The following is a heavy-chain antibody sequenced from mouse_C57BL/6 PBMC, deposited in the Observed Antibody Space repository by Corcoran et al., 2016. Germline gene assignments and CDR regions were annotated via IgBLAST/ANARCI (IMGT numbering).Heavy chain of an antibody. Sequence: EVQLQQSGPELVKPGASVKIPCKASGYTFTDYNMDWVKQSHGKSLEWIGDINPNNGGTIYNQKFKGKATLTVDKSSSTAYMEIRSLTSEDTAVYYCARRRLLRAMDYWGQGTSVTVSS. CDR1: GYTFTDYN. D-gene: IGHD2-3*01. J-gene: IGHJ4*01. CDR3: ARRRLLRAMDY. CDR2: INPNNGGT. V-gene: IGHV1-18*01.